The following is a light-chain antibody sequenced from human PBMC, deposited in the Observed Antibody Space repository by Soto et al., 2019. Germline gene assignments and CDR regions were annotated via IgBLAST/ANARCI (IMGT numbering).Light chain of an antibody. V-gene: IGKV3-20*01. CDR2: AAS. Sequence: EIVLTQSPGTLSLSPGERATLSCRASQSVSSYYLAWYQQKPGQAPRLLIYAASTRATGIPARFSGSGSGTEFTLTISSLQSEDFAVYFCYQYDSSPWTFGQGTKVDIK. CDR1: QSVSSYY. CDR3: YQYDSSPWT. J-gene: IGKJ1*01.